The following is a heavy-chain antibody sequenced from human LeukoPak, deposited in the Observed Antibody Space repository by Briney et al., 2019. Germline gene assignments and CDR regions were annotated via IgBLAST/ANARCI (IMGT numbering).Heavy chain of an antibody. D-gene: IGHD2-15*01. CDR1: GGSISSYY. J-gene: IGHJ3*02. V-gene: IGHV4-4*09. CDR3: ARRSDSGIKGHFGI. CDR2: IYTSGST. Sequence: SETLSLTCTVSGGSISSYYWSWIRQPPGKGLEWIGYIYTSGSTNYNPSLKSRVTISVDTSKNQFSLKLSSVTAADTAVYYCARRSDSGIKGHFGIWGQGTMVTVSS.